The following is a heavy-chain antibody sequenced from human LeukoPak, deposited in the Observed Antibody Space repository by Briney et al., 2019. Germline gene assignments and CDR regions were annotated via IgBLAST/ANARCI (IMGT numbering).Heavy chain of an antibody. D-gene: IGHD3-22*01. Sequence: ASVKVSCKASENTFTSFEFHWVRQAPGQGLEWMGWMNPNSGKTGYAQDFQGRVTMTRDTSISTAYMELSSLRSEDTAVYYCARGLNHYDTSDYPILRHWGQGTLVTVSS. CDR3: ARGLNHYDTSDYPILRH. J-gene: IGHJ4*02. CDR1: ENTFTSFE. CDR2: MNPNSGKT. V-gene: IGHV1-8*01.